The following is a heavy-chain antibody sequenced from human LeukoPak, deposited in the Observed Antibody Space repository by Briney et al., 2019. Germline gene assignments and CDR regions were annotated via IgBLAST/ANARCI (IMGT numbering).Heavy chain of an antibody. CDR3: ARDPPYYNDSSGYFDLDY. D-gene: IGHD3-22*01. Sequence: GASVKVSCKASGNTFTGYYMHWVRQAPGQGLEWMAWINPNSGGTNYAQKLQGRVTMTTDTSTSTAYMELRSLRSDDTAVYYCARDPPYYNDSSGYFDLDYWGQGTLVTVSS. CDR2: INPNSGGT. CDR1: GNTFTGYY. V-gene: IGHV1-2*02. J-gene: IGHJ4*02.